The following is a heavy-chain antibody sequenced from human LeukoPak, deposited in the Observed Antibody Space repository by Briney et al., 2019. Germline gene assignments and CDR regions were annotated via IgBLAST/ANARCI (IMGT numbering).Heavy chain of an antibody. CDR3: AAHYYDILTGYFNWFDP. CDR2: ISAYNGNT. D-gene: IGHD3-9*01. CDR1: GHTFTSYG. J-gene: IGHJ5*02. Sequence: ASVKVSCKASGHTFTSYGISWVRQAPGHGLEWMGWISAYNGNTNYAQKLQGRVTMTTDTSTSTAYMELRSLRSDDTAVYYCAAHYYDILTGYFNWFDPWGQGTLVTVSS. V-gene: IGHV1-18*04.